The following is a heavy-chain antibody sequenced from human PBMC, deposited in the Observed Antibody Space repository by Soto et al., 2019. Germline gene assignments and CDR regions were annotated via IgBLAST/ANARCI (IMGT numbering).Heavy chain of an antibody. D-gene: IGHD3-10*01. CDR3: GTDQWGGAFDI. J-gene: IGHJ3*02. CDR1: GFMFRNYW. Sequence: GSLRLSCEASGFMFRNYWMNWVRQAPGKGLQWVANIKEDGSDKSYVDSVKGRFTISRDNAKNSLYLQMNSLRVEDTAVYYCGTDQWGGAFDIGGQGTMVTVSS. CDR2: IKEDGSDK. V-gene: IGHV3-7*03.